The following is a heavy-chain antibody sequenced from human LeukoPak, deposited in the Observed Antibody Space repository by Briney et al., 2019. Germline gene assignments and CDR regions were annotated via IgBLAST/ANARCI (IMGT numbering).Heavy chain of an antibody. CDR1: GFTFSSYW. CDR3: ARDLSGRQLCLRDAFDI. CDR2: IKQDGSVK. Sequence: GGSLRLSCAASGFTFSSYWMSWVRQAPGKGLEWVANIKQDGSVKYYVDSVKGRFTISRDNAKNSLYLQMNSLRAEDTAVYYCARDLSGRQLCLRDAFDIWGQGTMVTVSS. J-gene: IGHJ3*02. D-gene: IGHD5-18*01. V-gene: IGHV3-7*01.